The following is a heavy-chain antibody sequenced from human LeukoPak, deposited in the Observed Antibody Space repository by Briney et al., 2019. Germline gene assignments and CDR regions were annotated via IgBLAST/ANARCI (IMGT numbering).Heavy chain of an antibody. CDR2: ISGPSDDI. D-gene: IGHD1-1*01. J-gene: IGHJ5*02. Sequence: ASVKVSCQASGYSFITFGISWVRQAPGHGLEWMGYISGPSDDINYADNFQDRLTMTTNTSTSTAYMELRSLTSDDTAVYYCARDWDGRSDCFDPWGQGTLVIVSS. V-gene: IGHV1-18*01. CDR1: GYSFITFG. CDR3: ARDWDGRSDCFDP.